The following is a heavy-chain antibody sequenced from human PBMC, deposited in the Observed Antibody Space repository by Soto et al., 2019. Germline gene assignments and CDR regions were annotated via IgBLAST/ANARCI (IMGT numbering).Heavy chain of an antibody. V-gene: IGHV1-69*13. Sequence: SVKVSCKASGGTFSSYAISWVRQAPGQGLEWMGGIIPIFGTANYAQKFQGRVTITADESTSTAYMELSSLRSEDTAVYYCARPRIAVAGTAFEIWGHGTMVTVSS. D-gene: IGHD6-19*01. CDR2: IIPIFGTA. CDR3: ARPRIAVAGTAFEI. J-gene: IGHJ3*02. CDR1: GGTFSSYA.